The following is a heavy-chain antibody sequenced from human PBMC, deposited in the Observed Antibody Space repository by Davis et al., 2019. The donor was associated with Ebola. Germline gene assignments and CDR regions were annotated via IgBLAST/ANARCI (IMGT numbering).Heavy chain of an antibody. Sequence: AASAKVSCKASAYTFTSYYMHWVRQAPGQGLEWMGIINPSDGNTNYAQKFQGRVTMTRDTSTTTVYMELSSLRSEDTAVYYCARDDTGYSSNLGRFRDHPFDLWGQGTMVTVSS. CDR1: AYTFTSYY. V-gene: IGHV1-46*01. CDR2: INPSDGNT. D-gene: IGHD4-11*01. J-gene: IGHJ3*01. CDR3: ARDDTGYSSNLGRFRDHPFDL.